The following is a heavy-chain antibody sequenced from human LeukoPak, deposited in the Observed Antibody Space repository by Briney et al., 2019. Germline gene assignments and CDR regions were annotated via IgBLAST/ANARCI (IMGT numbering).Heavy chain of an antibody. D-gene: IGHD3-10*01. CDR3: AKSGSGSYRYYYYMDV. Sequence: GGSLRLSCAASGFTFSSYGMSWVRQAPGKGLEWVAFIRYDGSNKYYADSVKGRFTISRDNSKNTLYLQMNSLRAEDTAVYYCAKSGSGSYRYYYYMDVWGKGTTVTISS. V-gene: IGHV3-30*02. CDR1: GFTFSSYG. J-gene: IGHJ6*03. CDR2: IRYDGSNK.